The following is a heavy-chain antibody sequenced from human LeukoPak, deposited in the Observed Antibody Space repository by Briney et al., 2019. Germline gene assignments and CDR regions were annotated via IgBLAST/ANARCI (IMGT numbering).Heavy chain of an antibody. Sequence: GGSLRLSCAASGFTFSSYWMHWVRQAPGKGLVWVSRINTDGSSTNYADSVKGRFTISRDNAKNTLYLQMNSLRVEDTAVYYCARGATASFDPWGQGTLVTVSS. CDR1: GFTFSSYW. V-gene: IGHV3-74*01. J-gene: IGHJ5*02. CDR2: INTDGSST. D-gene: IGHD5-12*01. CDR3: ARGATASFDP.